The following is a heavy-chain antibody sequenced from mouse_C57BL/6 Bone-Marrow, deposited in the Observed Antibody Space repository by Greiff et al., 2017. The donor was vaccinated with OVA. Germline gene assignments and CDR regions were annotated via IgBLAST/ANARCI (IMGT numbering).Heavy chain of an antibody. CDR3: ARRGSNWDWYFDV. V-gene: IGHV1-61*01. CDR1: GYTFTSYW. CDR2: IYPSDSET. D-gene: IGHD4-1*01. J-gene: IGHJ1*03. Sequence: QVQLQQPGAELVRPGSSVKLSCKASGYTFTSYWMDWVKQRPGQGLEWIGNIYPSDSETHYNQKFKDKATLTVDKSSSTAYMQLSSLTSEDSAVYCCARRGSNWDWYFDVWGTGTTVTVSS.